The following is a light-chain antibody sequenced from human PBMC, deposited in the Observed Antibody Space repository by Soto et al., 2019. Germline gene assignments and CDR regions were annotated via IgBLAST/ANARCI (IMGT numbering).Light chain of an antibody. Sequence: EIVLTQSPGTLTLSPGESAALSCRASQTISNNYLVWYRQKPGQAPRLLIYAVSSRAAGIPDRFSGSGSGTGFALTIARLEPEDSAVYYCQQRSNSPWTFGQGTRVEI. V-gene: IGKV3D-20*02. CDR1: QTISNNY. J-gene: IGKJ1*01. CDR2: AVS. CDR3: QQRSNSPWT.